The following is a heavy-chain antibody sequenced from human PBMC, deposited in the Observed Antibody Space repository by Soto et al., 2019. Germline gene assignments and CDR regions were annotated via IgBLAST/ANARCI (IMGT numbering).Heavy chain of an antibody. D-gene: IGHD3-3*01. Sequence: SETLFLTCAVSGGPISGYYWSWIRQPPGKGLEWIAYIYSTGITNYNPSLKSRVNISVDSSKNQFSLKLDSVTVADTAVYYCARLGGYYQAFDNWGQGTLVTVSS. CDR3: ARLGGYYQAFDN. V-gene: IGHV4-59*08. J-gene: IGHJ4*02. CDR1: GGPISGYY. CDR2: IYSTGIT.